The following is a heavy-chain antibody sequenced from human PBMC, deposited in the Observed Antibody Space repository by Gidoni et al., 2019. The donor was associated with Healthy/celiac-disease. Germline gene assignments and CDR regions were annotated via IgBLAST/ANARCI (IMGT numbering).Heavy chain of an antibody. V-gene: IGHV3-30*18. CDR1: GFTFSSYG. D-gene: IGHD5-12*01. J-gene: IGHJ4*02. Sequence: QVQLVESGGGVVPPGRSLRLSCAASGFTFSSYGMHWVRQAPGKGLEWVAVISYDGSNKYYADSVKGRFTISRNNSKNTLYLQMNSLRAEDTAVYYCAKGERDGYNSDYWGQGTLVTVSS. CDR2: ISYDGSNK. CDR3: AKGERDGYNSDY.